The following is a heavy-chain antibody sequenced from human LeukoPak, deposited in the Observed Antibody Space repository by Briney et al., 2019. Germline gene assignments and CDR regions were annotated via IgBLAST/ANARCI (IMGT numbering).Heavy chain of an antibody. CDR2: INPNSGGT. J-gene: IGHJ6*03. CDR1: GYTFTGYY. Sequence: ASVKVSCKASGYTFTGYYMHWVRQAPGQGLEWMGWINPNSGGTNYAQKFQGRVTMTRDTSISTAYMELSRLRSDDTAVYYCARVREWLLPLQYYYYYYMDVWGKGTTVTVSS. D-gene: IGHD3-3*01. V-gene: IGHV1-2*02. CDR3: ARVREWLLPLQYYYYYYMDV.